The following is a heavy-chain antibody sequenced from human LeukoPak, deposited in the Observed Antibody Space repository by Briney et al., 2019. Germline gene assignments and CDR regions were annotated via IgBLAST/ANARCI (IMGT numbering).Heavy chain of an antibody. CDR3: ARGSSSYDC. Sequence: GGSLRLSCAASGFTFSSYSMNWVRQAPGKGLEWVSSISSDSIYIYYADSVKGHFTSSRDNAKNSLYLQMNSLRAEDTAVYYCARGSSSYDCWGQGTLLTVSS. CDR2: ISSDSIYI. CDR1: GFTFSSYS. D-gene: IGHD6-13*01. V-gene: IGHV3-21*01. J-gene: IGHJ4*02.